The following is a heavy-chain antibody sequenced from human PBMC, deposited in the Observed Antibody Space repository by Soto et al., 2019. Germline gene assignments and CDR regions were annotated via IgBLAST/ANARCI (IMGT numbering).Heavy chain of an antibody. V-gene: IGHV4-39*02. CDR3: ARESRSWYGSIWDY. Sequence: SETLSLTCTVSGGSISSSTYYWGWMRQPPGKGLGWIASFFIGRNTNYNPSLKSQVTISVDTSKNQFSLKLSSVTAADTVVYYCARESRSWYGSIWDYWGQGTLVTVS. CDR2: FFIGRNT. J-gene: IGHJ4*02. CDR1: GGSISSSTYY. D-gene: IGHD6-13*01.